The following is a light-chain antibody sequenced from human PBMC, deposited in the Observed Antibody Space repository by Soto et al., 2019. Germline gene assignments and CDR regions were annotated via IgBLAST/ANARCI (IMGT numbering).Light chain of an antibody. V-gene: IGKV3-15*01. CDR2: GAS. CDR1: QSVSSN. CDR3: QQYNNWPYT. J-gene: IGKJ2*01. Sequence: EIVMTQSPATLSVSPGERATLSCRASQSVSSNLAWYQQKPGQAPRLLIYGASTRATGIPARFSGSGSGTEFTLSISSLQSEDFILYYCQQYNNWPYTFGQGTKLEIK.